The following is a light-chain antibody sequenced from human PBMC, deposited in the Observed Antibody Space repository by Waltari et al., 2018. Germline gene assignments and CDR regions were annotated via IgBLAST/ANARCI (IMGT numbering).Light chain of an antibody. CDR1: QSISSW. V-gene: IGKV1-5*03. CDR3: QQYNSYSWT. Sequence: DIQMTQSPSTLSASVGDRVTITCRASQSISSWLAWCQQKPGKAPKLLIYKASSLESGGPSRFSGSGAGTEFTLTIISLQPDDFATYYCQQYNSYSWTFGQGTKVEIK. J-gene: IGKJ1*01. CDR2: KAS.